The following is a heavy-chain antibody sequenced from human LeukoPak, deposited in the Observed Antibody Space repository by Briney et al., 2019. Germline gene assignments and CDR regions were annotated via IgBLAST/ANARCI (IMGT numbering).Heavy chain of an antibody. V-gene: IGHV1-18*01. CDR3: ARDSARGYSYGYNAFDI. Sequence: ASVKVSCKASGYNFRNYGIGWVRQAPRQGLEWMGWITAGNGNTNYAQKVQGRVTMTTDTSTGTAYMELRSLRSDDTAVYFCARDSARGYSYGYNAFDIWGQGTMATVSS. D-gene: IGHD5-18*01. CDR2: ITAGNGNT. J-gene: IGHJ3*02. CDR1: GYNFRNYG.